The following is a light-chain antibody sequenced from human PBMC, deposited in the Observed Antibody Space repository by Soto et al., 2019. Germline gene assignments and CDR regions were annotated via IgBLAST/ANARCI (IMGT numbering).Light chain of an antibody. V-gene: IGKV3-15*01. CDR3: QQYNNWPRWT. Sequence: EIVMTQSPATLSVSPGERATLSCRASQSVSSNLAWYQQKPGQAPRLLIYGASTRATGIPARFSGSGSGTEFTLTISSLQSEAFAVYYCQQYNNWPRWTFGQGTNVEIK. CDR1: QSVSSN. J-gene: IGKJ1*01. CDR2: GAS.